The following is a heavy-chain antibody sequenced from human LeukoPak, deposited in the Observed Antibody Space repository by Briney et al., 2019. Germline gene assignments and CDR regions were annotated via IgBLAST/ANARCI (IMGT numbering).Heavy chain of an antibody. D-gene: IGHD3-9*01. Sequence: SETLSLTCTVSGGSISSGSYYWSWIRQPAGKGLEWIGRIYTSGSTNYNPSLKGRVTISVDTSKNQFSLKLSSVTAADTAVYYCARDSWLGLLDYWGQGTLVTVSS. J-gene: IGHJ4*02. V-gene: IGHV4-61*02. CDR3: ARDSWLGLLDY. CDR1: GGSISSGSYY. CDR2: IYTSGST.